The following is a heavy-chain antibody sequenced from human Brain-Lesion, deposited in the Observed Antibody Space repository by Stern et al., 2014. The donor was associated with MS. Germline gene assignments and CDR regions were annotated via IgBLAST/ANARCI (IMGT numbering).Heavy chain of an antibody. D-gene: IGHD2-2*01. Sequence: QLQLQESGPGLVKPSQTLSLSCTVSGGSISSGGYYWSWIRQPAGKGLEWIGRIFNSGSTSYNPSLQSRGTISIATSKNQFSLRMNSMPAADTAVYYCARGRVVPGFQYYATDVWGQGTTVIVSS. CDR2: IFNSGST. CDR3: ARGRVVPGFQYYATDV. J-gene: IGHJ6*02. CDR1: GGSISSGGYY. V-gene: IGHV4-61*02.